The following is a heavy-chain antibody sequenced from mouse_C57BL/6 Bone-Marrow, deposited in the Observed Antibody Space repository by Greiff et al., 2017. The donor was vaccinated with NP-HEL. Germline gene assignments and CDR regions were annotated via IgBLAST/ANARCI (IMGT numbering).Heavy chain of an antibody. CDR1: GYTFPSSW. J-gene: IGHJ3*01. D-gene: IGHD2-3*01. CDR3: APYDGYAWFAY. Sequence: QVQLQQPGAELVKPGASVKLSCKASGYTFPSSWLPWVRQRPGQGLEWIGMIHPNSGSTNYNEKFKSKATLTVDKSSSTAYMQLSSLTSEDSAVYYCAPYDGYAWFAYWGQGTLVTVSA. V-gene: IGHV1-64*01. CDR2: IHPNSGST.